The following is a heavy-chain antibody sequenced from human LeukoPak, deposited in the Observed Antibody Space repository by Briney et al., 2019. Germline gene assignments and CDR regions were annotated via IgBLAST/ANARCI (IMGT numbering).Heavy chain of an antibody. V-gene: IGHV4-34*01. J-gene: IGHJ5*02. D-gene: IGHD3-16*02. CDR3: ARGGFMITFGGVIVIRGDWFDP. Sequence: SETLSLTCAVYGVSFSGYYWSWIRQPPGKGLEWIGEINHSGSTNYNPSLKSRVTISVDTSKNQFSLKLSSVTAADTAVYYCARGGFMITFGGVIVIRGDWFDPWGQGTLVTVSS. CDR2: INHSGST. CDR1: GVSFSGYY.